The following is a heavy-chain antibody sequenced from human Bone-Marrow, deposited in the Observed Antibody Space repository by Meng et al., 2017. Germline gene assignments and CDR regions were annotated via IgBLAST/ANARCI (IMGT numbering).Heavy chain of an antibody. CDR3: QLGWSGWYTGFGYYYGMDV. V-gene: IGHV3-73*01. CDR1: GFTFSGSA. D-gene: IGHD6-19*01. J-gene: IGHJ6*02. Sequence: GESLKISCAASGFTFSGSAMHWVRQASGKGLEWVGRIRSKANSDATAYAASVKGRVTISRDDAKNTAYLQMNSLKPEDTAVYYCQLGWSGWYTGFGYYYGMDVWGQGTTVTVSS. CDR2: IRSKANSDAT.